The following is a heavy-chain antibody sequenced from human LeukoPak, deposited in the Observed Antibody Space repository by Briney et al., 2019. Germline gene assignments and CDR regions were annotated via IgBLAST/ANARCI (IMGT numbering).Heavy chain of an antibody. D-gene: IGHD4-17*01. Sequence: ASVKVSCKASGYTFTDYYMHWVRQAPGQGLEWMGWINPNSGGTNYAQKFQGRVTMTRDTSISTASMELRSLRSDDTAIYYCARVVKGPTTVTTPYFDYWGQGTLVTVSS. V-gene: IGHV1-2*02. CDR2: INPNSGGT. CDR3: ARVVKGPTTVTTPYFDY. J-gene: IGHJ4*02. CDR1: GYTFTDYY.